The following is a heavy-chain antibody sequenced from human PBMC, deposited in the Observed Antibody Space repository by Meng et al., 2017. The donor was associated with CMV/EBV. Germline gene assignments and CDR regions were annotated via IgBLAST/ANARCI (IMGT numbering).Heavy chain of an antibody. Sequence: SETLSLTCTVSGGSISSYYWSWIRQPPGKGLEWIGYIYYSGSTTYNPSLKSRVTISVDTSKNQFSLKLSSVTAADTAVYYCARKAQDCSSTSCYPFDIWGQGTMVTVSS. CDR2: IYYSGST. CDR1: GGSISSYY. V-gene: IGHV4-59*12. CDR3: ARKAQDCSSTSCYPFDI. D-gene: IGHD2-2*01. J-gene: IGHJ3*02.